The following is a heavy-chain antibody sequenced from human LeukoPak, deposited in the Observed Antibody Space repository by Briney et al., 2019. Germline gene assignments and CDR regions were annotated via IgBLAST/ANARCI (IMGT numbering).Heavy chain of an antibody. CDR3: ARDEAAAPSGIAVAGTNLDY. Sequence: PGGSLRLSCAASGFTFSSYWMHWVRQAPGKGLVWVSRINSDGSSTSYADSVKGRFTISRDNAKNTLYLQMNSLRAEDTAVYYRARDEAAAPSGIAVAGTNLDYWGQGTLVTVSS. CDR2: INSDGSST. D-gene: IGHD6-19*01. V-gene: IGHV3-74*01. CDR1: GFTFSSYW. J-gene: IGHJ4*02.